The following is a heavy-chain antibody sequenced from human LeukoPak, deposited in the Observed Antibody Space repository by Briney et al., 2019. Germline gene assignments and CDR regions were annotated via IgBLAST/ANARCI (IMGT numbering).Heavy chain of an antibody. CDR3: ARDAGGYDSGYYYYYYYMDV. D-gene: IGHD5-12*01. J-gene: IGHJ6*03. CDR2: ISSSSSYI. CDR1: GFTFSSYS. Sequence: GGSLRLSCAASGFTFSSYSMNWVRQAPGKGLEWASSISSSSSYIYYADSVKGRFTISRDNAKNSLYLQMNSLRAEDTAVYYCARDAGGYDSGYYYYYYYMDVWGKGTTVTISS. V-gene: IGHV3-21*01.